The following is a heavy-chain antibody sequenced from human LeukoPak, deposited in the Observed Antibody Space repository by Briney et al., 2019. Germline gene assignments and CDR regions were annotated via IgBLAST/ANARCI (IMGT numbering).Heavy chain of an antibody. CDR1: GFTPSNAW. CDR2: IKSKTDVGTT. J-gene: IGHJ6*02. CDR3: TTDWRGSYYGPYCGMDF. V-gene: IGHV3-15*01. D-gene: IGHD1-26*01. Sequence: GSLRLSCALSGFTPSNAWMSRVRQAPGTGLGWVGRIKSKTDVGTTDYAPPVKGRFTISRDDSKNTQYQKMNSLKTEDTAVYYCTTDWRGSYYGPYCGMDFWGQGTTVTVSS.